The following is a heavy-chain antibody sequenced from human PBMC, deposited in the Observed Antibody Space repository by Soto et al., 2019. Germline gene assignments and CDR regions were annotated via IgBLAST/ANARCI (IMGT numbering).Heavy chain of an antibody. J-gene: IGHJ6*02. CDR3: AKELGDYDYVWGSYRYCMDV. Sequence: SLRLSCAASGFTFSSYGMHWVRQAPGKGLEWVAVISYDGSNKYYADSVKGRFTISRDNSKNTLYLQMNSLRAEDTAVYYCAKELGDYDYVWGSYRYCMDVWGQGTTVTVSS. V-gene: IGHV3-30*18. CDR1: GFTFSSYG. CDR2: ISYDGSNK. D-gene: IGHD3-16*02.